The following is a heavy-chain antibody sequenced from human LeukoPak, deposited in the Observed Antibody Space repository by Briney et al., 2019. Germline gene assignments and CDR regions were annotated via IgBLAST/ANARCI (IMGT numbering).Heavy chain of an antibody. CDR1: GYTFTSYA. CDR2: INAGNGNT. V-gene: IGHV1-3*01. D-gene: IGHD2-15*01. J-gene: IGHJ4*02. Sequence: ASVKVSCKASGYTFTSYAMHWVRQAPGQRLEWMGWINAGNGNTKYSQKLQGRVTITRDTSASTAYMELSSLRSEDTAVYYCAREEIVLGYCSGGSCYSRLWDYWGQGTLVTVSS. CDR3: AREEIVLGYCSGGSCYSRLWDY.